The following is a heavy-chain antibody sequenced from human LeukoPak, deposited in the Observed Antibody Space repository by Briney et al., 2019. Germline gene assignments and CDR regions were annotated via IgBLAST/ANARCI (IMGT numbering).Heavy chain of an antibody. Sequence: GGSLRLSCAASGFTFSSYSMNWVRQAPGKGLEWVSSISSSSSYIYYADSVKGGFTIYRDNDKNSLYLQMNSLRAEDTAVYYCARDGGYVLDYWGQGTLVTVSS. CDR1: GFTFSSYS. V-gene: IGHV3-21*01. D-gene: IGHD5-12*01. CDR2: ISSSSSYI. J-gene: IGHJ4*02. CDR3: ARDGGYVLDY.